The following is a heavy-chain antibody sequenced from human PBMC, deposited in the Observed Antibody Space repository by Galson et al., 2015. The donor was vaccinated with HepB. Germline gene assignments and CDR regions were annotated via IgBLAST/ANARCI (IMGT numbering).Heavy chain of an antibody. CDR3: AKESSAGSRLDDY. V-gene: IGHV3-9*01. D-gene: IGHD6-6*01. CDR1: GFTFDDYA. J-gene: IGHJ4*02. CDR2: ISRNSGSI. Sequence: SLRLSCAASGFTFDDYAMHWVRQAPGKGLEWVSGISRNSGSIGYADSVKGRFTISRDNAKNSLYLQMNSLRAEDTALYYCAKESSAGSRLDDYWGQGTLVTVSS.